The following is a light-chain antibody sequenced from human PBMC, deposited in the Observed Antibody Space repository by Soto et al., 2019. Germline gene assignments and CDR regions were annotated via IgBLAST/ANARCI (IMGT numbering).Light chain of an antibody. Sequence: EIVLTQSPGTLSLSPGERATLSCRASQSVSSSYLAWYQQKPGQAPRLLIYGASSRATGISDRFSGSGSGTDFTLTISRLEPEGFAVYYCQQYGSPYTFGQGTKLEIK. J-gene: IGKJ2*01. CDR3: QQYGSPYT. CDR2: GAS. CDR1: QSVSSSY. V-gene: IGKV3-20*01.